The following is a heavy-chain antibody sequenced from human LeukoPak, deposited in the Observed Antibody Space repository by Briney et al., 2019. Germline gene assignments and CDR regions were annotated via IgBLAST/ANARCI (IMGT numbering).Heavy chain of an antibody. CDR3: AITPQNSSGWSDY. CDR1: GYSISSSNW. D-gene: IGHD6-19*01. J-gene: IGHJ4*02. CDR2: IYYSGSI. V-gene: IGHV4-28*05. Sequence: PSDTLSLTCAVSGYSISSSNWWGWIRQPPGKGLEWIGYIYYSGSIYYNPSLKSRVTMSVDTSKNQFPLKLSSVTAVDTAVYYCAITPQNSSGWSDYWGQGTLVTVSS.